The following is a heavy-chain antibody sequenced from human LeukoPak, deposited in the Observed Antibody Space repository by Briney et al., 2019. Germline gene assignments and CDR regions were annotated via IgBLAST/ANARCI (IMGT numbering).Heavy chain of an antibody. V-gene: IGHV3-23*01. CDR3: AKVSVGHCSGAFCYHFDS. CDR1: GLTFSTYA. Sequence: GGSLRLSCAAPGLTFSTYAMSWVRQTPGKGLEWVAAISGDNPGTYHANSLKGRFTISRDNSTNTLHLQMTGLRAEDTAIYYCAKVSVGHCSGAFCYHFDSWGQGTLVTVSS. J-gene: IGHJ4*02. D-gene: IGHD2-15*01. CDR2: ISGDNPGT.